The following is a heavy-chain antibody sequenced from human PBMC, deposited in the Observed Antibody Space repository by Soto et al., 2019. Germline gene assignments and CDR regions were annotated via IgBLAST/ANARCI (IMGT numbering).Heavy chain of an antibody. V-gene: IGHV6-1*01. Sequence: SQTLSLTCAITGDSVSSNSAGWSWVRQSPSRGLEWLGRTYYRSKWYYEYAVSVRGRITINPDTSKNQYSLQLNSVTPEDTAVYFCARGEQYSGRIFDYWGQGTLVTVYS. D-gene: IGHD1-26*01. CDR2: TYYRSKWYY. CDR3: ARGEQYSGRIFDY. J-gene: IGHJ4*01. CDR1: GDSVSSNSAG.